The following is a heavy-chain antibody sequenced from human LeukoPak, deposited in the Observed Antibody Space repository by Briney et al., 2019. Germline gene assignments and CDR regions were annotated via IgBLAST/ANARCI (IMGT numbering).Heavy chain of an antibody. CDR2: SSAYNGNT. J-gene: IGHJ4*02. CDR3: ARSEMVETPPDY. V-gene: IGHV1-18*01. D-gene: IGHD2-8*01. Sequence: GASVKVSFKSSGYTFTSYGFSWVRQAPGQGLEWMGWSSAYNGNTNYAQKLQGRVTMTTDTSTSTAYMELRSLRSDDTAVYYCARSEMVETPPDYWGQGTLVTVSS. CDR1: GYTFTSYG.